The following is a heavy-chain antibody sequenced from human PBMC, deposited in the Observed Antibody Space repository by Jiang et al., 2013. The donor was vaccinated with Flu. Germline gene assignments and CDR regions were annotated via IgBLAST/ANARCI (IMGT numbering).Heavy chain of an antibody. D-gene: IGHD5-24*01. CDR2: ISAYNGNT. CDR3: ARDQDGDPFIY. J-gene: IGHJ4*02. Sequence: QAPGQGLEWMGWISAYNGNTNYAQKLQGRVTMTTDTSTSTAYMELRSLRSDDTAVYYCARDQDGDPFIYWGQGTLVTVSS. V-gene: IGHV1-18*01.